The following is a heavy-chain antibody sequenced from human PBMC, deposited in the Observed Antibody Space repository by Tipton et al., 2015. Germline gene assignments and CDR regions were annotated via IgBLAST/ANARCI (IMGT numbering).Heavy chain of an antibody. J-gene: IGHJ4*02. Sequence: TLSLTCNVSGDSMSNYYWSWIRQPPGKGLEWIAYIYYNGNTNYNPSFKSRVTISVDTSKNSFSLKVNSVTAADTAVYYCARGGGYDFWSGYYRGGEFDYWGQGTLVTVSS. CDR3: ARGGGYDFWSGYYRGGEFDY. CDR1: GDSMSNYY. CDR2: IYYNGNT. D-gene: IGHD3-3*01. V-gene: IGHV4-59*01.